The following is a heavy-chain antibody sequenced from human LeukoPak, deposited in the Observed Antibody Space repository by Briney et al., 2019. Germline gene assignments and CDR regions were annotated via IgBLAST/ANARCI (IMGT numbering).Heavy chain of an antibody. D-gene: IGHD3-10*01. CDR3: ARSGYYGSGSYSDY. J-gene: IGHJ4*02. CDR2: INWNGDRT. Sequence: GGSLRLSCAASGFTFDDYGMSWVRQAPGKGLEWVSGINWNGDRTGYADSVKGRFTISRDNAKNSLYLLMNSLRAEDTALYYCARSGYYGSGSYSDYWGQGTLVTVPS. V-gene: IGHV3-20*04. CDR1: GFTFDDYG.